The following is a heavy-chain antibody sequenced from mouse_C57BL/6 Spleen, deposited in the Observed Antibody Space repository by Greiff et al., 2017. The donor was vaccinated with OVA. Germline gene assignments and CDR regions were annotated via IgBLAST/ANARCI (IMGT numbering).Heavy chain of an antibody. CDR3: AWRNGNSGAMDY. CDR1: GFTFSDYG. CDR2: ISSGSSTI. J-gene: IGHJ4*01. D-gene: IGHD2-1*01. V-gene: IGHV5-17*01. Sequence: EVKLVESGGGLVKPGGSLKLSCAASGFTFSDYGMHWVRQAPEKGLEWVAYISSGSSTIYYADTVKGRFTISRDNAKNTLFLQMTSLRSEDTAMYYCAWRNGNSGAMDYWGQGTSVTVSS.